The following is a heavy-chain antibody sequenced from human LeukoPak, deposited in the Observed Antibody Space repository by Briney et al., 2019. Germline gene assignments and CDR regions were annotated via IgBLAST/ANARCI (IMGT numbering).Heavy chain of an antibody. CDR1: GFTFSSYS. J-gene: IGHJ3*02. D-gene: IGHD6-13*01. V-gene: IGHV3-21*01. CDR3: ARFLAAAGNDAFDI. CDR2: ISSSSSYI. Sequence: GGSLRLSCAASGFTFSSYSMNWVRQAPGKGLEWVSSISSSSSYIYYADSVKGRFTIPRDNAKNSLYLQMNSLRAEDTAVYYCARFLAAAGNDAFDIWGQGTMVTVSS.